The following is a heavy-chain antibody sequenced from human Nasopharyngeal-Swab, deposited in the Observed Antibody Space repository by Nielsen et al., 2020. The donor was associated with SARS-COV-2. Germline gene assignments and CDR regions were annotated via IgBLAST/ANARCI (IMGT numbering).Heavy chain of an antibody. CDR3: ARSPYGSEENWFDP. Sequence: GAALKISWAASGLTFSSYWMSWVRQAPGKGLAWVPNIKQDGSEKYYVDSVKGRFTISRDNAKNSLYLQMNSLRAEDTAVYYCARSPYGSEENWFDPWGQGTLVTVSS. J-gene: IGHJ5*02. CDR1: GLTFSSYW. V-gene: IGHV3-7*03. D-gene: IGHD3-10*01. CDR2: IKQDGSEK.